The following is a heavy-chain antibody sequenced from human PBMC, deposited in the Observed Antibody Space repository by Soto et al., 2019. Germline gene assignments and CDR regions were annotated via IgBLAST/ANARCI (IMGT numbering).Heavy chain of an antibody. CDR1: GYTFTSYG. CDR3: ARDIVLMVYAMGGFDASDI. J-gene: IGHJ3*02. Sequence: ASVKVSCKASGYTFTSYGISWVRQAPGQGLEWMGWISAYNGNTNYAQKLQGRVTMTTDTSTSTAYMELRSLRSDDTAVYYCARDIVLMVYAMGGFDASDIWGQGTMVTV. CDR2: ISAYNGNT. V-gene: IGHV1-18*01. D-gene: IGHD2-8*01.